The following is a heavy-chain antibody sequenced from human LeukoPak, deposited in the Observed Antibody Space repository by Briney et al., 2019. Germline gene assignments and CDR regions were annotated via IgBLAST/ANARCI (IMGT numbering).Heavy chain of an antibody. CDR2: IRYDGSNK. J-gene: IGHJ4*02. CDR1: GFTFSSYG. D-gene: IGHD4-11*01. Sequence: QTGGSLRLSCAASGFTFSSYGMHWVRQASGKGLEWVAFIRYDGSNKYYADSVKGRFTISRDNSKNTLYLQMNSLRAEDTAVYYCASESMTTVTFDYWGQGTLVTVSS. V-gene: IGHV3-30*02. CDR3: ASESMTTVTFDY.